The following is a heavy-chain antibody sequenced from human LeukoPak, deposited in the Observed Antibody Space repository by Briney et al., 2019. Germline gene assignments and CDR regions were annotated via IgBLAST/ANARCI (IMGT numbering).Heavy chain of an antibody. CDR2: IYYSRST. CDR1: GGSISSSSYY. J-gene: IGHJ4*02. D-gene: IGHD3-22*01. Sequence: SETLSLTCTVSGGSISSSSYYWGWIRQPPGKGLEWIGSIYYSRSTYYNPSLKSRVTISVDTSKNQFSLKLSSVTAADTAVYYCARGDYYDSSGYLDYWGQGTLVTVSS. V-gene: IGHV4-39*07. CDR3: ARGDYYDSSGYLDY.